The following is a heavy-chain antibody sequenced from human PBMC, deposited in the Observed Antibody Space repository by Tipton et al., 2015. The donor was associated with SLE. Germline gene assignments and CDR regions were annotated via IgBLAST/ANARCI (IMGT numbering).Heavy chain of an antibody. CDR1: GGSISSYY. Sequence: TLSLTCTVSGGSISSYYWSWIRQPPGKGLEWIGYIYTSGSTNYNPSPKSRVTISVDTSKNQFSLKLSSVTAADTAVYYCARGLGYCSGGSCYYFDYWGQGTLVTVSS. D-gene: IGHD2-15*01. J-gene: IGHJ4*02. CDR3: ARGLGYCSGGSCYYFDY. CDR2: IYTSGST. V-gene: IGHV4-4*08.